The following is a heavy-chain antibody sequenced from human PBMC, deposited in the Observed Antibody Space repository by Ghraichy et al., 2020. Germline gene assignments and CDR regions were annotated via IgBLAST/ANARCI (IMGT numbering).Heavy chain of an antibody. J-gene: IGHJ4*02. CDR3: EIEVRGVSDY. Sequence: SQTLSLTCTVSGGSISSSSYYWGWIRQPPGKGLEWIGSIYYSGSTYYNPSLKSRVTISVDTSKNQFSLKLSSVTAADTAVYYCEIEVRGVSDYWGQGTLVTVSS. CDR2: IYYSGST. D-gene: IGHD3-10*01. V-gene: IGHV4-39*01. CDR1: GGSISSSSYY.